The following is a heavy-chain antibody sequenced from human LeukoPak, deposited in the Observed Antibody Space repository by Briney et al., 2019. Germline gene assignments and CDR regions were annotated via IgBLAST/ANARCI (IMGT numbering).Heavy chain of an antibody. V-gene: IGHV1-2*06. CDR2: INPNSGGT. J-gene: IGHJ4*02. Sequence: GASVKVSCKASGYTFTGYYMHWVRQAPGQGLEWVGRINPNSGGTNYAQKFQGRVTMTRDTSISTAYMELSRLRSDDTAVYYCARDSRVTIFGVVTIIQWDYWGQGTLVTVSS. CDR1: GYTFTGYY. D-gene: IGHD3-3*01. CDR3: ARDSRVTIFGVVTIIQWDY.